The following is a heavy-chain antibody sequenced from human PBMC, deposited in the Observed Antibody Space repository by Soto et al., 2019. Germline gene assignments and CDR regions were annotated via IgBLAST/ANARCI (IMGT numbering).Heavy chain of an antibody. V-gene: IGHV5-51*01. D-gene: IGHD4-17*01. J-gene: IGHJ6*02. CDR2: IYPGDSDT. Sequence: GESLKISCNGSGYSFTSYWIGWVRQMPGKGLEWMGIIYPGDSDTRYSPSFQGQVTVSADKSISTAYLQWSSLKASDTAMYYCARHMKTTVTTYGMDVWGQGTKVTVSS. CDR3: ARHMKTTVTTYGMDV. CDR1: GYSFTSYW.